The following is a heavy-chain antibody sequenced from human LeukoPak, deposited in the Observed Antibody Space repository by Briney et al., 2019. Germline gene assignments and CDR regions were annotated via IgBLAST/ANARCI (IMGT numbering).Heavy chain of an antibody. V-gene: IGHV1-3*01. CDR3: AREYPDDSSGYYVYYFDY. Sequence: ASVKVSCKASGYTFTSYAMHWVRQAPGQRLEWMGWINAGNGNTKYSQKFQGRVTITRDTSASTAYMELSSLRSEDTAVYYCAREYPDDSSGYYVYYFDYWGQGTLVTVSS. J-gene: IGHJ4*02. CDR2: INAGNGNT. CDR1: GYTFTSYA. D-gene: IGHD3-22*01.